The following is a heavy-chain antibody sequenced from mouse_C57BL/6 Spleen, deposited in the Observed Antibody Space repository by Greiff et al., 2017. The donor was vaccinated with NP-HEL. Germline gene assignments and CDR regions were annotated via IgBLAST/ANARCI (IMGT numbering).Heavy chain of an antibody. V-gene: IGHV1-69*01. Sequence: QVQLQQPGAELVMPGASVKLSCKASGYTFTSYWMHWVKQRPGQGLEWIGEIDPSDSYTNYNQKFKGKSTLTVDKSSSTAYMQLSSLTAEDSAVYYCARDGFDYWGQGTTLTVSS. CDR1: GYTFTSYW. CDR3: ARDGFDY. J-gene: IGHJ2*01. D-gene: IGHD2-3*01. CDR2: IDPSDSYT.